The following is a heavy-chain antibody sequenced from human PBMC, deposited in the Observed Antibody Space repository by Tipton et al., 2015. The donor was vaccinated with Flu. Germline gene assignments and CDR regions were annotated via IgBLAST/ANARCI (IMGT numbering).Heavy chain of an antibody. Sequence: TLSLTCTVSGVSVSTGGFYWSWIRQPPGKGLEWLGYISYTGTTNYNPSLKTRVTISLDTSKNHFSLRLSSVTAADTAVYYCARLGDYDYVWGLDFWGQGALVTVSS. CDR3: ARLGDYDYVWGLDF. D-gene: IGHD3-16*01. V-gene: IGHV4-61*03. J-gene: IGHJ4*02. CDR2: ISYTGTT. CDR1: GVSVSTGGFY.